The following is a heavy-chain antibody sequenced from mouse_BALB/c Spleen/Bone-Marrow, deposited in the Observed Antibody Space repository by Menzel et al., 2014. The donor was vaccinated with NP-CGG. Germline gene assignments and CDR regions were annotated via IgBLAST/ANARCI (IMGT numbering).Heavy chain of an antibody. CDR2: INPDSSTI. V-gene: IGHV4-1*02. CDR3: ARPGYYGYQDV. Sequence: DVMLVESGGGLVQPGGSLKLSCAASGFDFSRYWMTWVRQAPGKGLEWIGEINPDSSTINYTPSLKDKFIISRDNAKNTLYLQVSKVRSEDTALYYCARPGYYGYQDVWGAGTTVTVSS. CDR1: GFDFSRYW. J-gene: IGHJ1*01. D-gene: IGHD1-2*01.